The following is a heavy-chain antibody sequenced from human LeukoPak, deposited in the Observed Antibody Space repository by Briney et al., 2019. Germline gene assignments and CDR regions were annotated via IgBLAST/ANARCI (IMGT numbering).Heavy chain of an antibody. J-gene: IGHJ5*02. Sequence: SETLSLTCTVSGGSISSSSYYWGWIRQPPGKGLEWIGSIYYSGSTYYNPSLKSRVTISVDTSKNQFSLKLSSVTAADTAVYYCAIRGYSGYAQRWFDPWGQGTLVTVSS. V-gene: IGHV4-39*07. CDR3: AIRGYSGYAQRWFDP. CDR1: GGSISSSSYY. CDR2: IYYSGST. D-gene: IGHD5-12*01.